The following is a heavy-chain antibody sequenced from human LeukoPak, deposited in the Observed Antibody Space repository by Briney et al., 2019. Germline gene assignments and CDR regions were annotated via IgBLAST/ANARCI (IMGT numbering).Heavy chain of an antibody. J-gene: IGHJ3*02. V-gene: IGHV3-11*04. CDR2: ISSSGSTI. D-gene: IGHD3-3*01. CDR1: GFTFSDYY. Sequence: GGSLRLSCAASGFTFSDYYMSWIRQAPGKGLEWVSYISSSGSTIYYADSVKGRFTISRDNAKNSLYLQMNSLRAEDTAVYYCARDSLKRFGAIFGVVEDAFDIWGQGTMVTVSS. CDR3: ARDSLKRFGAIFGVVEDAFDI.